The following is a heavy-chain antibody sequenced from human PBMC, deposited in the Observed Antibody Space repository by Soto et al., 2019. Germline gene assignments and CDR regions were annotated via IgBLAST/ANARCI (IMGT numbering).Heavy chain of an antibody. J-gene: IGHJ6*03. CDR1: GGTFSSYT. Sequence: QVQLVQSGAEVKKPGSSVKVSCKASGGTFSSYTISWVRQAPGQGLEWMGRIIPILGIASYAQKFQGRVTITADKSTSTAYMELSSLRSEDTAVYYCASPTVVPAASDYYYYMDVWGKGTTVTVSS. CDR2: IIPILGIA. CDR3: ASPTVVPAASDYYYYMDV. V-gene: IGHV1-69*02. D-gene: IGHD2-2*01.